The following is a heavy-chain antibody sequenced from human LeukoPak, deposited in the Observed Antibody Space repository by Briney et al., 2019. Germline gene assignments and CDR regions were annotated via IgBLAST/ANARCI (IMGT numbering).Heavy chain of an antibody. D-gene: IGHD1-26*01. CDR3: ARGGRPATRDAFDI. Sequence: SGTLSLTCAVSGGSISSSNWWSWVRQPPGKGLEWIGEIYHSGSTNYNPSLKSRVTISVDKSKNQFSLKLSSVTAADTAVYYWARGGRPATRDAFDIWGQGTMVTVSS. V-gene: IGHV4-4*02. CDR1: GGSISSSNW. J-gene: IGHJ3*02. CDR2: IYHSGST.